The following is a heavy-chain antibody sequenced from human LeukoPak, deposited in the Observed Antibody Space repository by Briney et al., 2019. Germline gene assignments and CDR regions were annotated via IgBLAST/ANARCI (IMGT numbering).Heavy chain of an antibody. D-gene: IGHD5-18*01. Sequence: SETLSLTCAVYGGSFSGYYWSWIRQPPGKGLEWIGEINHSGSTNYNPSLKSRVTISVDTSKNQFSLKLSSVAAADTAVYYCARYGYSYGYLRHFDYWGQGTLVTVSS. CDR2: INHSGST. J-gene: IGHJ4*02. CDR3: ARYGYSYGYLRHFDY. V-gene: IGHV4-34*01. CDR1: GGSFSGYY.